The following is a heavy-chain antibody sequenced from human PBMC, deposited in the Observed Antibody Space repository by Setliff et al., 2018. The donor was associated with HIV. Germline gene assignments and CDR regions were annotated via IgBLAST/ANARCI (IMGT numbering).Heavy chain of an antibody. Sequence: SVKVSCKASGYTFTNYGISWVRQAPGQGLEWMGGIIPIFGTTNYAQKLQSRVTITADRSTSTVHMELRSLRSEDTAVYYCARELRGVYDSWSSSDPPYYFDNWGQGTLVTVSS. CDR2: IIPIFGTT. CDR1: GYTFTNYG. D-gene: IGHD3-3*01. CDR3: ARELRGVYDSWSSSDPPYYFDN. V-gene: IGHV1-69*06. J-gene: IGHJ4*02.